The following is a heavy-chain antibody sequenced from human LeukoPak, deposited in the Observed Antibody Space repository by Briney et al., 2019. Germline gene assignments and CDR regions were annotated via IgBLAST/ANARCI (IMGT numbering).Heavy chain of an antibody. V-gene: IGHV3-21*01. CDR1: GFTVSSNY. CDR2: ISSDSSYI. Sequence: GGSLRLSCAASGFTVSSNYMNWVRQAPGKGLEWVSSISSDSSYIYYADSVKGRFTISRDNAKNSLYLQMNSLRAEDTAVYYCARGYSSGWTFFDYWGQGTLVTVSS. CDR3: ARGYSSGWTFFDY. D-gene: IGHD6-19*01. J-gene: IGHJ4*02.